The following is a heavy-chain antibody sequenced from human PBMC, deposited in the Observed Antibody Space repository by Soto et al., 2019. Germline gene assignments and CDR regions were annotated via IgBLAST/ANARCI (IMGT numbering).Heavy chain of an antibody. V-gene: IGHV4-34*09. CDR2: INHSGST. CDR3: ARGSLYFDY. J-gene: IGHJ4*02. Sequence: SETLSLTCAVYGGSFSGYYWSWIRQPPGKGLEWIGEINHSGSTNYNPSLKSRVTISVDTSKNQFSLKLSSVTAADTAVYYCARGSLYFDYWGQGTLVTVSS. CDR1: GGSFSGYY.